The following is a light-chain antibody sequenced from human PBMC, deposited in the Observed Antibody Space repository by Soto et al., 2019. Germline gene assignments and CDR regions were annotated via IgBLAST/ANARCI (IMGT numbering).Light chain of an antibody. J-gene: IGKJ3*01. CDR3: QQYGSSPLT. Sequence: EIVLTQSPGTLSLSPGERASLSCRASQSVSSNYLAWYQHKPGQSPRLLIYAASSRATGIPDRFSGSGSGTDFTLTISRLEPEDFAVYYCQQYGSSPLTFGPGTKVEIK. CDR2: AAS. V-gene: IGKV3-20*01. CDR1: QSVSSNY.